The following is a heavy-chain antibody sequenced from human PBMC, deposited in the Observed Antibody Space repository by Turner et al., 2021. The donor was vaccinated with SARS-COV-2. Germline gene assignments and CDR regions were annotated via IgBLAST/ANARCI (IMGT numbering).Heavy chain of an antibody. V-gene: IGHV4-39*01. J-gene: IGHJ6*02. Sequence: LQLQESGPGLVKHSVTLSLTCTGSAGSISSINYYWGWIRQPPGKGLEWIGSIYYSGSTYYNPSLKSRVTISVDTSKNQFSLKLSSVTAADTAVYYCARLLNPGSYYYYYYGMDVWGQGTTVTVSS. CDR2: IYYSGST. CDR1: AGSISSINYY. CDR3: ARLLNPGSYYYYYYGMDV. D-gene: IGHD3-10*01.